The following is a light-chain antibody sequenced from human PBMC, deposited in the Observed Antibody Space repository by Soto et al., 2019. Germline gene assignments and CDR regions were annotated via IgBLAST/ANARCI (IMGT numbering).Light chain of an antibody. CDR2: RDT. CDR1: ALPKQY. Sequence: SYELTQPPSVSVSPGQTARITCSGDALPKQYAYWYQQKAGRAPILVIYRDTERPSGIPERFSASTSGTTVTLTISGVQADDEADYYCQSADSTGTYVFGTGTKVTVL. J-gene: IGLJ1*01. CDR3: QSADSTGTYV. V-gene: IGLV3-25*03.